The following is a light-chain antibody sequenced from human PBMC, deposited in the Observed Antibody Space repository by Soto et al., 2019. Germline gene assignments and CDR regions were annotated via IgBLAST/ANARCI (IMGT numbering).Light chain of an antibody. Sequence: AIRLTHSPSSLSASTGDRVTITCRASQGISSYLAWYQQKPGKAPKLLIYAASTLQSGVPSRFSGSGSGTDFTLTISCLQSEDFATCYCQQYYSYPLTFGGGTKVDIK. CDR3: QQYYSYPLT. CDR1: QGISSY. J-gene: IGKJ4*01. CDR2: AAS. V-gene: IGKV1-8*01.